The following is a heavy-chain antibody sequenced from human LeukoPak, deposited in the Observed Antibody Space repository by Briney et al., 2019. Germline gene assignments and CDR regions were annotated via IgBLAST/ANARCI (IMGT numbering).Heavy chain of an antibody. D-gene: IGHD6-13*01. CDR2: ISWNSGSI. Sequence: PGGSLRLSCAASGFTFDDYAMHWVRQAPGKGLEWVSGISWNSGSIGYADSVKGRFTISRDNAKNSLYLQMNSLRAEDMALYYCAKARDSSSWYVGAFDIWGQGTMVTVSS. J-gene: IGHJ3*02. CDR3: AKARDSSSWYVGAFDI. CDR1: GFTFDDYA. V-gene: IGHV3-9*03.